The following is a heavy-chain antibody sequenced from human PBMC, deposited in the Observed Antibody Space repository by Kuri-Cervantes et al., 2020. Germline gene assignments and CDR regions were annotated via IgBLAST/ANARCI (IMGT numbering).Heavy chain of an antibody. CDR2: IYISGST. J-gene: IGHJ4*02. Sequence: SETLSLTCTVSGGSISSYYWSWIRQPAGKGLEWIGRIYISGSTNYNPSLKSRVTISVDKSKNQFSLKLSSVTAADTAVYYCARGRRHTAMVTGGDGDYWGQGTLVTVSS. V-gene: IGHV4-4*07. CDR1: GGSISSYY. D-gene: IGHD5-18*01. CDR3: ARGRRHTAMVTGGDGDY.